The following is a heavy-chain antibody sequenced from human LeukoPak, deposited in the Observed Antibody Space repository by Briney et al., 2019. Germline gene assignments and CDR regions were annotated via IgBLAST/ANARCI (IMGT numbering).Heavy chain of an antibody. D-gene: IGHD2-2*01. Sequence: ASVKVSCKASGYTFTRYYMHWVRQAPGQGLEWMGWINPNSGGTNYAQKFQGRVTMTRDTSISTAYMELSRLRSDDTAVYYCASEEEACSSTSCSFDYWGQGTLVTVSS. CDR2: INPNSGGT. CDR1: GYTFTRYY. CDR3: ASEEEACSSTSCSFDY. J-gene: IGHJ4*02. V-gene: IGHV1-2*02.